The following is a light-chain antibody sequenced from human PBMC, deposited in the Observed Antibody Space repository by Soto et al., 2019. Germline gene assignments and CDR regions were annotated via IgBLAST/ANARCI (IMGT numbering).Light chain of an antibody. CDR1: SSDVGGYNY. J-gene: IGLJ1*01. CDR3: SSYTTSNTRQIV. V-gene: IGLV2-14*01. CDR2: DDS. Sequence: QSVLTQPASVSGSPGQSITISCTGTSSDVGGYNYVSWYQQHPGKAPKFMIYDDSNRPSGVSNRFSGSKSGNTASLTISGLHADDEEDYYCSSYTTSNTRQIVFGTGTKLTVL.